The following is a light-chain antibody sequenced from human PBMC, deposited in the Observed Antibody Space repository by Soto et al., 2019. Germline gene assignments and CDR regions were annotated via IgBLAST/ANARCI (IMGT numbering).Light chain of an antibody. V-gene: IGKV3-20*01. J-gene: IGKJ3*01. CDR1: QSVSSSS. CDR2: GAS. CDR3: QYYCSSLLT. Sequence: EIVLTQSPGTLSLSPGERATLSCRASQSVSSSSLAWYQQAPGQAPRLLIYGASSRATGIPYRFSGSGSGTDFTLTISRLEPEDFAVYYCQYYCSSLLTFGPGTKVDFK.